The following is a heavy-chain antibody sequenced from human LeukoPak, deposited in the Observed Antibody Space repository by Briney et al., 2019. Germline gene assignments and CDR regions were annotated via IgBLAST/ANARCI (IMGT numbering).Heavy chain of an antibody. Sequence: SETLSLTCAVYGGSFSGYYWSWIRQPPGKGLEWIGEINHSGSTNYNPSLKSRVTISVGTSKNQFSLKLSSVTAADTAVYYCARGSLVVAASYYYYMDVWGKGTTVTVSS. CDR3: ARGSLVVAASYYYYMDV. J-gene: IGHJ6*03. D-gene: IGHD2-15*01. CDR2: INHSGST. CDR1: GGSFSGYY. V-gene: IGHV4-34*01.